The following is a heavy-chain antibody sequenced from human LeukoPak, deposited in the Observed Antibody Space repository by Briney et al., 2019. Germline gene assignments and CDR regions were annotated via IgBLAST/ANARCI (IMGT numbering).Heavy chain of an antibody. CDR1: GGSISSYC. D-gene: IGHD6-13*01. CDR3: ARGSSSWSPDFDY. CDR2: IYKTGST. V-gene: IGHV4-59*01. J-gene: IGHJ4*02. Sequence: SETLSLTCSVSGGSISSYCWSWIRQPPGKKLEWIGNIYKTGSTSYNPSLKSRVTISVDTSKNQFSLKVTSVTAADTAVYYCARGSSSWSPDFDYWGQGTLVTVSS.